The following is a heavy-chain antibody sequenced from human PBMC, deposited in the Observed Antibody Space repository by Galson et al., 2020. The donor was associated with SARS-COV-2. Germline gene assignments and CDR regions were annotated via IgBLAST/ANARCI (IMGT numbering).Heavy chain of an antibody. CDR1: GGPIRSHY. V-gene: IGHV4-59*11. Sequence: SQTPPLTCPVPGGPIRSHYWSWIRQPPGKGLERIGNIYYSASTNYNPPLKSRVTRTVDTSKNQVSLKLSSVTAADTAEYYCASERWYSSSWYGTRGGCFDFWGRGTLVTVSS. J-gene: IGHJ2*01. D-gene: IGHD6-13*01. CDR2: IYYSAST. CDR3: ASERWYSSSWYGTRGGCFDF.